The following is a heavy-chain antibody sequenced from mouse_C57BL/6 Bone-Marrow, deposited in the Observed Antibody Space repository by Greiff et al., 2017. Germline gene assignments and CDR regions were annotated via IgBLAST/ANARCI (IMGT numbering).Heavy chain of an antibody. CDR2: IYPGGGYT. Sequence: QVQLQQSGAELVRPGTSVKMSCKASGYTFTNYWIGWAKQRPGHGLEWIGDIYPGGGYTNYNEKFKGKATLTADKSSSTAYMQFRSLTSEDSDIYDCARVLWSYAKDYWGQGTSVTVSS. CDR3: ARVLWSYAKDY. J-gene: IGHJ4*01. V-gene: IGHV1-63*01. CDR1: GYTFTNYW. D-gene: IGHD1-1*02.